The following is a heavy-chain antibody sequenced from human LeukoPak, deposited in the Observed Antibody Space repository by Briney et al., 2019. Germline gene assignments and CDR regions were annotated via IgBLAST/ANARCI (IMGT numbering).Heavy chain of an antibody. D-gene: IGHD2-2*01. CDR3: AKDRPHAGHTSSLGDYYFDY. V-gene: IGHV3-30-3*01. CDR2: ISYDGSNK. J-gene: IGHJ4*02. Sequence: PGRSLRLSCAASGFTFSSYAMHWVRQAPGKGLEWVAVISYDGSNKYYADSVKGRFTISRDNSKNTLYLQMNSLRAEDTAVYYCAKDRPHAGHTSSLGDYYFDYWGQGTLVTVSS. CDR1: GFTFSSYA.